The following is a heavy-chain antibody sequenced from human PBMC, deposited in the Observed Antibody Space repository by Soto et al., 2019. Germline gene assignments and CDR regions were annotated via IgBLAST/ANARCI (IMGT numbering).Heavy chain of an antibody. D-gene: IGHD4-17*01. CDR2: VYYSGTT. CDR1: GGSVSNKTYY. CDR3: ARTTAVPNTLRSRYFFDY. J-gene: IGHJ4*02. V-gene: IGHV4-61*01. Sequence: SETLSLTCSVSGGSVSNKTYYWSWIRQPPGKRLEWIGYVYYSGTTNYNPSLKSRVTISVDLSKNQFSLRLSSVTAADTALYYCARTTAVPNTLRSRYFFDYWGQGTLVTVSS.